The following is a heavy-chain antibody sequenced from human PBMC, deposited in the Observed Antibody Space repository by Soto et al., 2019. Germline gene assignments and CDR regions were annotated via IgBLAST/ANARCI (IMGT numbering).Heavy chain of an antibody. Sequence: PXESLSLTTAVSSGSISNYYWGWVRQSPGKGLEWIGYIAYTGNTNYNPSLKSRVSISIDTSKNQLSLKLTSVTEADTAVYYCARAQMVLSRSYFDAWGQGTLVTVSS. J-gene: IGHJ4*02. CDR2: IAYTGNT. V-gene: IGHV4-59*01. D-gene: IGHD2-8*01. CDR3: ARAQMVLSRSYFDA. CDR1: SGSISNYY.